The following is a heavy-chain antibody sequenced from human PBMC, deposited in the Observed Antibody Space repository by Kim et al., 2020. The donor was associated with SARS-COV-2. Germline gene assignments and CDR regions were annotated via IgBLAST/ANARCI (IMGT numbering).Heavy chain of an antibody. V-gene: IGHV3-23*01. J-gene: IGHJ4*02. CDR3: AKEWGYSSSWSPYFDY. CDR1: GFTFSSYA. CDR2: ISGSGGST. D-gene: IGHD6-13*01. Sequence: GGSLRLSCAASGFTFSSYAMSWVRQAPGKGLEWVSAISGSGGSTYYADSVKGRFTISRDNSKNTLYLQMNSLRAEDTAVYYCAKEWGYSSSWSPYFDYWGQGTLVTVSS.